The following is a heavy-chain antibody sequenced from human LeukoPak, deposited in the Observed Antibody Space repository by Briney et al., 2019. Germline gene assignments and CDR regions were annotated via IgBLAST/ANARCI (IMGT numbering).Heavy chain of an antibody. V-gene: IGHV3-21*01. CDR2: ISSSSSYI. CDR1: GFTFNSYA. Sequence: GGSLRLSCAASGFTFNSYAMSWVRQAPGKGLEWVSSISSSSSYIYYADSVKGRFTISRDNAKNSLYLQMNSLRAEDTAVYYCARVQGSGSYSELDYWGQGTLVTVSS. J-gene: IGHJ4*02. CDR3: ARVQGSGSYSELDY. D-gene: IGHD3-10*01.